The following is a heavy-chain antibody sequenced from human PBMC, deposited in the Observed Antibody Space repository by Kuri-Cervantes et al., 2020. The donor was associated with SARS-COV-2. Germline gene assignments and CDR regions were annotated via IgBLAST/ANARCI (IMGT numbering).Heavy chain of an antibody. CDR3: NRVPPPAAAYWNALDI. Sequence: GESLKISCAASGFTFSDSSFHWVRQAAGKGLEWVGRIRSKAHSYYTLYGVSVNGRFTFSRYYLKHTVYLQMNSLKIEDTAIYYCNRVPPPAAAYWNALDIWGKGTVVTVSS. D-gene: IGHD1-1*01. V-gene: IGHV3-73*01. CDR2: IRSKAHSYYT. J-gene: IGHJ3*02. CDR1: GFTFSDSS.